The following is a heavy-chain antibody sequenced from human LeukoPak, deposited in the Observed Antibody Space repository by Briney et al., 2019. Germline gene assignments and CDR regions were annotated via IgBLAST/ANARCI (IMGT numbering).Heavy chain of an antibody. Sequence: GGSLRLSCATSGFEFSRSWMHWVRQAPGKGLAWVSHINTDGSTTIYADSVKGRFTISRDNNKNTLHLQMNNLRAEDTAVYYCAREISGRDDYWGQGTLVTVSS. CDR1: GFEFSRSW. D-gene: IGHD2-15*01. J-gene: IGHJ4*02. CDR2: INTDGSTT. CDR3: AREISGRDDY. V-gene: IGHV3-74*01.